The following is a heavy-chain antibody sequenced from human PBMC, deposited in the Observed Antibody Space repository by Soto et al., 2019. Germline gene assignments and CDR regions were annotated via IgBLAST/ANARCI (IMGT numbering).Heavy chain of an antibody. V-gene: IGHV4-30-4*01. J-gene: IGHJ6*02. D-gene: IGHD3-3*01. CDR3: ARDRRIFGVVIPNYYYYGMDV. CDR1: GGSISSGDYY. Sequence: NPXETLSLTCTVSGGSISSGDYYWSWIRQPPGKGLEWIGYIYYSGSTYYNPSLKSRVTISVDTSKNQFSLKLSSVTAADTAVYYCARDRRIFGVVIPNYYYYGMDVWGQGTTVTVSS. CDR2: IYYSGST.